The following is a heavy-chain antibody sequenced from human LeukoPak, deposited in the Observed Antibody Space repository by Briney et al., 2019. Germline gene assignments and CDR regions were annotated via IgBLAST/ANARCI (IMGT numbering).Heavy chain of an antibody. CDR2: STGSSYI. D-gene: IGHD4-17*01. CDR3: AREKYGDYVVDY. V-gene: IGHV3-21*01. CDR1: GFTFNTYT. Sequence: GGSLRLSCAASGFTFNTYTMNWVRQAPGKGLEWVSSSTGSSYIYYADSVKGRFTISRDNAINSLYLQMNSLRAEDTAVYYCAREKYGDYVVDYWGQGTLVTVSS. J-gene: IGHJ4*02.